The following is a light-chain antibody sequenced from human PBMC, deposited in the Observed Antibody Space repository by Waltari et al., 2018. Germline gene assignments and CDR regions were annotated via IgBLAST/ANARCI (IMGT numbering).Light chain of an antibody. J-gene: IGLJ2*01. CDR1: ASGVGASDY. V-gene: IGLV2-14*03. Sequence: QSALPQPAAVSGSPGQSIPIPCSGIASGVGASDYASWYQLHPGKAPQVIIYDVTNRPAGVSHRFSASKSANTASLTISGLQPEDEGDYYCSSQALDGVVLFGGGTKLTVL. CDR2: DVT. CDR3: SSQALDGVVL.